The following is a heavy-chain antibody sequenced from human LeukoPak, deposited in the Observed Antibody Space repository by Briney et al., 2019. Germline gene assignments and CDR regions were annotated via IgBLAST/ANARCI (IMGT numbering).Heavy chain of an antibody. CDR3: ARFHSTDIVVVPAAIRTGTYYYGMDV. CDR1: GFTFSSYA. V-gene: IGHV3-23*01. D-gene: IGHD2-2*02. CDR2: ISGRGGRT. Sequence: GGSLRLSCAASGFTFSSYAMSWVRQAPGKGLEWVSAISGRGGRTYYADSVKGRFTISRDNSKNTLYLQMNSMRAEDTAVYYCARFHSTDIVVVPAAIRTGTYYYGMDVWGQGTTVTVSS. J-gene: IGHJ6*02.